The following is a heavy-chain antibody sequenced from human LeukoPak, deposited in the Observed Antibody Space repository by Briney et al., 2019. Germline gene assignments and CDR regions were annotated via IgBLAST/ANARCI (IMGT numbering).Heavy chain of an antibody. CDR1: GGAVSSSNYY. CDR3: ARVSVAGTGPDY. J-gene: IGHJ4*02. CDR2: FSYNAHS. V-gene: IGHV4-61*01. D-gene: IGHD6-19*01. Sequence: PSEALSLTCTVSGGAVSSSNYYWSWIRQSPGRRLEWVGFFSYNAHSYYNPSLKSRVTISIDTSRNQSSLRLTSVTAADTAIYYCARVSVAGTGPDYWGQGTLVTVSS.